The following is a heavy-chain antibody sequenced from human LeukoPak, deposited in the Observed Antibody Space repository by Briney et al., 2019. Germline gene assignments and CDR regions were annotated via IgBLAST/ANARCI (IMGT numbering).Heavy chain of an antibody. CDR1: GFTFSSYA. Sequence: GGSLRLSCAASGFTFSSYAMSWVRQAPGKGLEWVSAISGSGGSTYYADSVKGRLTISRDNSKNTLYLQMNSLRAEDTAVYYCAKQGDYDYVWGSYRPHHFDYWGQGTLVTVSS. J-gene: IGHJ4*02. V-gene: IGHV3-23*01. CDR3: AKQGDYDYVWGSYRPHHFDY. D-gene: IGHD3-16*02. CDR2: ISGSGGST.